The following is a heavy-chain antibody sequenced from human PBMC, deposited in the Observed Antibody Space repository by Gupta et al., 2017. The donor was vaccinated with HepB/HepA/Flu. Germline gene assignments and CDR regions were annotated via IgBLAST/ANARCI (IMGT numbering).Heavy chain of an antibody. V-gene: IGHV3-7*01. CDR2: IKQDGSEK. CDR1: GFTFSNYW. D-gene: IGHD1-14*01. Sequence: EVQLVESGGGLVQPGGFLRLSCAASGFTFSNYWMSWVRQAPGKGLEWVANIKQDGSEKYYVDSVKGRFTISRDNAKNSLYLQMNSLRAEDTAVYYCARVVVRRWNQRWHYFDYWGQGTLVTVSS. CDR3: ARVVVRRWNQRWHYFDY. J-gene: IGHJ4*02.